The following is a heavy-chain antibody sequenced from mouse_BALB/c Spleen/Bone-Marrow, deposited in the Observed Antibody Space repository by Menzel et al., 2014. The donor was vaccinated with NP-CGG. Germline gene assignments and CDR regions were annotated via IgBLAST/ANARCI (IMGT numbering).Heavy chain of an antibody. CDR3: SKDGGYDYSYYFDY. Sequence: EAQLVESGGGLVKPGGSLKLSCAASGFTFSSYSMSWVRQTPEKRLEWVATISSGGHDTYYPDSVKGRFTISRDNAKNTLYLQMSSLKSEDTAVYYCSKDGGYDYSYYFDYWGQGTTLTVSS. CDR1: GFTFSSYS. V-gene: IGHV5-6-4*01. D-gene: IGHD2-4*01. CDR2: ISSGGHDT. J-gene: IGHJ2*01.